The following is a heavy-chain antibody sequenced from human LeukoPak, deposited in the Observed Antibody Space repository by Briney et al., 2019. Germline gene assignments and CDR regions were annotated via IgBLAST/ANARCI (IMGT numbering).Heavy chain of an antibody. D-gene: IGHD1-26*01. CDR1: GFTFSDFW. CDR2: INQGGREK. J-gene: IGHJ4*02. V-gene: IGHV3-7*05. Sequence: PGGSLRLSCAASGFTFSDFWMTWVRQAPGKGLEGVANINQGGREKYYVDSVEGRFTISRDNAKNSMYLQMNSLKAEDTAVYYCAKEVGAESWGQGTLVTVSS. CDR3: AKEVGAES.